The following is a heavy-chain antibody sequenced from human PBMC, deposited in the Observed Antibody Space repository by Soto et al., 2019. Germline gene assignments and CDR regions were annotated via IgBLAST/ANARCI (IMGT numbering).Heavy chain of an antibody. CDR1: GYTFASYN. J-gene: IGHJ5*02. CDR2: INPNSGDT. V-gene: IGHV1-8*01. CDR3: ARGGRYLEWFPWFEP. Sequence: QVQQVQSGAEVKRPGASVKVSCKASGYTFASYNIYWVRQSPGQGPEYMGWINPNSGDTGYTQKFLGRLTMTRNPSIRTVYMELSSLESEDTAVYYCARGGRYLEWFPWFEPWGQGTLVTVSS. D-gene: IGHD3-3*01.